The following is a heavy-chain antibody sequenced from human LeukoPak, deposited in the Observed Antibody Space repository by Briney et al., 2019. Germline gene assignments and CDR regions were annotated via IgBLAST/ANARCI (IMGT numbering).Heavy chain of an antibody. CDR2: ISSRSSYI. Sequence: PGGSLRLSYAASRFTFSICSMNWVSQAPGKGLECVSSISSRSSYIYYAESVKGRFNISRDNAKNSLYLQMNSQRAEHTAVYYCASGYSSSWYVCWGRGTMVSVCS. D-gene: IGHD6-13*01. V-gene: IGHV3-21*01. CDR1: RFTFSICS. CDR3: ASGYSSSWYVC. J-gene: IGHJ5*01.